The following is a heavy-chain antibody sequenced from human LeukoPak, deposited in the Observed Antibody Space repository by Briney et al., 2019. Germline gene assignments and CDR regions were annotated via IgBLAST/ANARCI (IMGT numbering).Heavy chain of an antibody. CDR2: FDPEDGET. Sequence: GASVKVSCKVSGYTFTELSMHWVRQAPGKGLEWMGGFDPEDGETIYAQKFQGRVTMTEDTSTDTAYMELSSLRSEDTAVYYCARHYGNDILTESGFDPWGQGTLVTVSS. D-gene: IGHD3-9*01. CDR1: GYTFTELS. CDR3: ARHYGNDILTESGFDP. V-gene: IGHV1-24*01. J-gene: IGHJ5*02.